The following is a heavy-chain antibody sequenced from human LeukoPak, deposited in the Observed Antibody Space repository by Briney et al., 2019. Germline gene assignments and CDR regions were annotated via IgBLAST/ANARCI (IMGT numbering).Heavy chain of an antibody. CDR1: GGTFSSFA. CDR2: IIPIFGTA. D-gene: IGHD2-2*01. V-gene: IGHV1-69*01. J-gene: IGHJ5*02. CDR3: ARGGSTSRNWFDP. Sequence: GSSVKVSCKASGGTFSSFAISWVRQAPGQGLELMGGIIPIFGTANYARKFQGRVTITADESTSTAYMELSSLRSEDTAVYYCARGGSTSRNWFDPWGQGTLVTVSS.